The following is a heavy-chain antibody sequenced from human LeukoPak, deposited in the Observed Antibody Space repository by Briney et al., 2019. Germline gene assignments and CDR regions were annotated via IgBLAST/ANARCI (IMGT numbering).Heavy chain of an antibody. V-gene: IGHV3-23*01. CDR2: ISGSGSST. Sequence: GGSRRLSCAASGFTFYNYAMSWVRQAPGKGLEWVSAISGSGSSTYYADSVKGRFTISRDNSKSTVFLEMNRLRADDTAVYYCAKDPLGFGRLNWVDPWGQGTLVTVSS. CDR3: AKDPLGFGRLNWVDP. D-gene: IGHD3-10*01. CDR1: GFTFYNYA. J-gene: IGHJ5*02.